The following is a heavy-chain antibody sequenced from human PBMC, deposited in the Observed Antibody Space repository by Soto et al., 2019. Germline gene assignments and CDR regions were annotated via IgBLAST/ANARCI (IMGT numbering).Heavy chain of an antibody. Sequence: PWETLSRTCAVSGGSISSDAYYWSCIRQHPGKGLEWIGYISYSGSTYYDPSLKSRVTMSVDTSKNLFSLRLRSLTAADTAVYFSARVKATLYRHYYLDYWGQGTTVTVSS. V-gene: IGHV4-31*11. CDR1: GGSISSDAYY. J-gene: IGHJ4*02. CDR2: ISYSGST. D-gene: IGHD5-12*01. CDR3: ARVKATLYRHYYLDY.